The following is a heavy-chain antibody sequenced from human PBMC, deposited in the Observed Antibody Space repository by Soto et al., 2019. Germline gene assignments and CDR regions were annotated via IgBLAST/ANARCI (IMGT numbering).Heavy chain of an antibody. Sequence: GASVKVSCKASGGTFSSYAISWVRQAPGQGLEWMGGIIPIFGTANYAQKFQGRVTITADESTSTAYRELSSLRSEDTAVYYCARPNIVVVPAAIGWFDPWGQGALVTGSS. CDR2: IIPIFGTA. CDR3: ARPNIVVVPAAIGWFDP. V-gene: IGHV1-69*13. CDR1: GGTFSSYA. J-gene: IGHJ5*02. D-gene: IGHD2-2*01.